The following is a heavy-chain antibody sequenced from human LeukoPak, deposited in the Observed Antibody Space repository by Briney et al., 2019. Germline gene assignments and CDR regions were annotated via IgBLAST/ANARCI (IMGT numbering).Heavy chain of an antibody. CDR1: GGTFSSYA. CDR3: ARLYSSGWYTNY. CDR2: IIPILGIA. Sequence: GASVKVSCKASGGTFSSYAISWVRQAPGQGLEWMGRIIPILGIANYAQKFQGRVTITADKSTSTAYMELSSLRSEDTAVYYCARLYSSGWYTNYWGQGTLVTVSS. J-gene: IGHJ4*02. V-gene: IGHV1-69*04. D-gene: IGHD6-19*01.